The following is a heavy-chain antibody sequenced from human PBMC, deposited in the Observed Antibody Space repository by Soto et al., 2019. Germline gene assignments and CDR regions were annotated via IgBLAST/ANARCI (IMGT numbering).Heavy chain of an antibody. CDR3: TRPAVLQGGGSYPPVFYYYGMDV. V-gene: IGHV3-73*02. CDR1: GFTFSGSA. CDR2: IRSKANSYAT. Sequence: EVQLVESGGGLVQPGGSLKLSCAASGFTFSGSAMHWVRQASGKGLEWVGRIRSKANSYATAYAASVKGRFTISRDDSKNTAYLQMNSLKTEDTAVYYCTRPAVLQGGGSYPPVFYYYGMDVWGQGTTVSVSS. D-gene: IGHD1-26*01. J-gene: IGHJ6*02.